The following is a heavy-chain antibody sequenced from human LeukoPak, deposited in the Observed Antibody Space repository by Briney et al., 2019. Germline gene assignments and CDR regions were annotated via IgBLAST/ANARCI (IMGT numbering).Heavy chain of an antibody. CDR3: AELGITMIGGV. Sequence: LPGGSLRLSCAASGFTFSRYEMNWVRQAPGKGLEWVSYISSSGSTIYYADSVKGRFTISRDNAKHSLYLQMNSLRAEDTAVYYCAELGITMIGGVWGKGTTVTISS. CDR2: ISSSGSTI. D-gene: IGHD3-10*02. CDR1: GFTFSRYE. J-gene: IGHJ6*04. V-gene: IGHV3-48*03.